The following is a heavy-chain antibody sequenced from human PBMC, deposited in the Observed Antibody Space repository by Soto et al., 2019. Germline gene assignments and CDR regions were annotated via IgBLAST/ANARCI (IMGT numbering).Heavy chain of an antibody. D-gene: IGHD2-2*01. CDR3: ARSEGSSTSLEIYYYYYYGMDL. Sequence: QVQLVQSGAEVKKPGSSVKVSCKASGGTFGSYAISWVRQAPGQGLEWMGGIIPIPGTANYAQKFQGRVTIAADESTRTAYMELGSLRSEDTAVYYCARSEGSSTSLEIYYYYYYGMDLWGQGTTVTVSS. CDR2: IIPIPGTA. J-gene: IGHJ6*02. V-gene: IGHV1-69*01. CDR1: GGTFGSYA.